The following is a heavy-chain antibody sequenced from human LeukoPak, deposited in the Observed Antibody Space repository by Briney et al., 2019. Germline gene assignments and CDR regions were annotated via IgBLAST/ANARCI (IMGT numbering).Heavy chain of an antibody. D-gene: IGHD4-11*01. V-gene: IGHV4-30-2*01. Sequence: PSETLSLTCTVSGGSISSGGYYWSWIRQPPGKGLEWIGYIYHSGSTYYNPSLKSRVTISVDRSKNQFSLKLSSVTAADTAVYYCARDGFGWYSNSSFDYWGQGTLVTVSS. CDR1: GGSISSGGYY. J-gene: IGHJ4*02. CDR2: IYHSGST. CDR3: ARDGFGWYSNSSFDY.